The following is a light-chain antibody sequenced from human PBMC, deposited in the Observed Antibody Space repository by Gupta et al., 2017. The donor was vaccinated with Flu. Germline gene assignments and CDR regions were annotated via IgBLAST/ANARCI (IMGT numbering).Light chain of an antibody. Sequence: QLVLTQSPSASGSLGASVRLTCTLSSGHNTYAIAWHHQQPKKGPRFLMKLNSDGSHRRGDGIPDRFSGSSSGAERYLTISSLQSEDEGDYYCQTWGAGTEGVFGGGTTVTGL. CDR3: QTWGAGTEGV. CDR1: SGHNTYA. J-gene: IGLJ3*02. CDR2: LNSDGSH. V-gene: IGLV4-69*01.